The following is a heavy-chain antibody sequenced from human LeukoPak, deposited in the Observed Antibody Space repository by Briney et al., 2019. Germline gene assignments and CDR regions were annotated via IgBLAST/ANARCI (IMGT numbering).Heavy chain of an antibody. V-gene: IGHV4-59*11. CDR3: ARGREEFDAFDI. J-gene: IGHJ3*02. CDR1: GDSINSLDL. D-gene: IGHD3-10*01. CDR2: IYYSGST. Sequence: SETLSLTCTVSGDSINSLDLWSWVRQPPGKGLEWIGYIYYSGSTNYNPSLKSRVTISVDTSKNQFSLKLSSVTAADTAVYYCARGREEFDAFDIWSQGTMVTVSS.